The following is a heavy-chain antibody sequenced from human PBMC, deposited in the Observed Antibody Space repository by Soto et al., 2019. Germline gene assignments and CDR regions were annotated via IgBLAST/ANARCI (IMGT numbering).Heavy chain of an antibody. Sequence: PGGSLRLSCAASGFTFSSYAMSWVRQAPGKGLEWVSAISGSGDSTYYADSVKGRFTISRDNSKNTLYLQMNSLRAEDTAVYYCAKGRAIVVVIPGNDYWGQGTLVTVSS. J-gene: IGHJ4*02. CDR2: ISGSGDST. CDR3: AKGRAIVVVIPGNDY. CDR1: GFTFSSYA. D-gene: IGHD3-22*01. V-gene: IGHV3-23*01.